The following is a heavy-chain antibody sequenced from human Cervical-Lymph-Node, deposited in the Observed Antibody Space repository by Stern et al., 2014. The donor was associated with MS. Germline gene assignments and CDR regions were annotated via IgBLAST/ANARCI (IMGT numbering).Heavy chain of an antibody. V-gene: IGHV5-51*03. J-gene: IGHJ6*02. CDR2: IYPGDSDT. CDR1: GYSFTSYW. D-gene: IGHD3-22*01. CDR3: AATYYYDSSGYSYYGMDV. Sequence: VQLVQSGAEVKKPGESLKISCKGSGYSFTSYWIGWVRQMPGKGLEWMGIIYPGDSDTRYSPSFQGHVTISADKSISTAYLQWSSLKASDTAMYYCAATYYYDSSGYSYYGMDVWGQGTTVTVSS.